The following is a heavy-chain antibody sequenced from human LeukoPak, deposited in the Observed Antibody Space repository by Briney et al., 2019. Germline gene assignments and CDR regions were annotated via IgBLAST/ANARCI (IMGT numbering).Heavy chain of an antibody. Sequence: PGGSLRLSCAASGLTFSSYGMHWVRQAPGKGLEWVAVISYDGSNKYYADSVKGRFTISRDNSKNTLYLQMNSLRAEDTAVYYCAKDIGFGETYWGQGTLVTVSS. CDR1: GLTFSSYG. V-gene: IGHV3-30*18. CDR2: ISYDGSNK. J-gene: IGHJ4*02. CDR3: AKDIGFGETY. D-gene: IGHD3-10*01.